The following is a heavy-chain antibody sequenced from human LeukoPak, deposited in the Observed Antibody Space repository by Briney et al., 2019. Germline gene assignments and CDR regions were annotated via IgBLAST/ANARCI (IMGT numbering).Heavy chain of an antibody. CDR3: AVAAAGSIDF. D-gene: IGHD6-13*01. V-gene: IGHV3-30*02. J-gene: IGHJ4*02. Sequence: GGSLRLSCAASGFTFSSYGMHWVRQAPGKGLEWVAFIRYDGSNKYYADSVKGRFTISRDNSKNTLYLQMNSLRAEDTAVYFCAVAAAGSIDFWGQGTLVTVSS. CDR2: IRYDGSNK. CDR1: GFTFSSYG.